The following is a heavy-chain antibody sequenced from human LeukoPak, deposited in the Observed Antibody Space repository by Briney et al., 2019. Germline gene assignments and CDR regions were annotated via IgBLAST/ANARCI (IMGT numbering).Heavy chain of an antibody. D-gene: IGHD1-26*01. CDR1: GGSISSYY. Sequence: SETLSLTCTVSGGSISSYYWSWIRQPAGKGLEWIGRIYTSGSTNYNPSLKSRVTMSVDTSKNQFSLKLSSVTAADTAVYYCARGIPGGSFGPGGYAFDTWGQGTMVTVSS. CDR3: ARGIPGGSFGPGGYAFDT. V-gene: IGHV4-4*07. CDR2: IYTSGST. J-gene: IGHJ3*02.